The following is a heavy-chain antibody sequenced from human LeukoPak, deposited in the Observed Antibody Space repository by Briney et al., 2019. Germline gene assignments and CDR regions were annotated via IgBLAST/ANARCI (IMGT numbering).Heavy chain of an antibody. CDR1: GFPFSSYW. D-gene: IGHD5-24*01. Sequence: GGSLRLSCVASGFPFSSYWMTWVRQAPGKGLEWVANIKQDGSKKSYVDSVKGRFTISRDNAKNSLYLQMNSLRAEDTAIYYCTRVGYIDEGIDCWGQGTLVTVCS. CDR3: TRVGYIDEGIDC. CDR2: IKQDGSKK. J-gene: IGHJ4*02. V-gene: IGHV3-7*04.